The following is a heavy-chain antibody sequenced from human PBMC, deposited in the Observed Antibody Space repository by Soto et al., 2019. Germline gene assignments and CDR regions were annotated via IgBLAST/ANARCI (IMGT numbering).Heavy chain of an antibody. Sequence: KASETLSLTCTVSGGSISSYYWSWIRQPPGKGLEWIGYIYHSGSTNYNPSLKSRVTISVDTSKNQFSLKLSSVTAADTAVYYCARGLDSSGWYYYFDYWGQGTLVTVSS. CDR2: IYHSGST. D-gene: IGHD6-19*01. CDR1: GGSISSYY. CDR3: ARGLDSSGWYYYFDY. J-gene: IGHJ4*02. V-gene: IGHV4-59*01.